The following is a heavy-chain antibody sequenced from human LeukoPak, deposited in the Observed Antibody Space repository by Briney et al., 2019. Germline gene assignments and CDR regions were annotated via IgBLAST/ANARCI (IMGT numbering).Heavy chain of an antibody. CDR3: ATDLRYDFWDY. CDR2: IIPIFGTA. J-gene: IGHJ4*02. Sequence: SVTVSCKASGGTFCSYAICWVRQAPGQGLEWMGGIIPIFGTANYAQKFQGRVTMTEDTSTDTAYMELSSLSSEDTAVYYCATDLRYDFWDYWGQGTLVTVSS. CDR1: GGTFCSYA. D-gene: IGHD3-3*01. V-gene: IGHV1-69*06.